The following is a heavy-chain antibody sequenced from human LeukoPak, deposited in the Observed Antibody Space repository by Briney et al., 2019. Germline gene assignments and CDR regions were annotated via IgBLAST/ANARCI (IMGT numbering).Heavy chain of an antibody. J-gene: IGHJ3*02. CDR3: ASYMIVEYAFDI. CDR1: GGSISSYY. Sequence: SETLSLTCTVSGGSISSYYWSWIRQPPGKGLEWIGYIYYSGSTNYNPSLKSRVTISVDKSKNQFSLKLSSVTAADTAVYYCASYMIVEYAFDIWGQGTMVTVSS. V-gene: IGHV4-59*12. D-gene: IGHD3-22*01. CDR2: IYYSGST.